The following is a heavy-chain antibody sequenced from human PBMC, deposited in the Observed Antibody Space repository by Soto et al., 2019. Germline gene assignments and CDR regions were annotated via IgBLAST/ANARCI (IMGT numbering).Heavy chain of an antibody. CDR2: IIPILGIA. J-gene: IGHJ4*02. Sequence: QVQLVQSGAEVKKPGSSEKISCKASGGTFSSYTISWVLQAPGQGLEWMGRIIPILGIANYAQKFQGRVTITADKSTSTAYMELSSLRSEDTAVYYCAVSVGCGGDCYSGYFDYWGQGTLVTVSS. D-gene: IGHD2-21*02. CDR3: AVSVGCGGDCYSGYFDY. CDR1: GGTFSSYT. V-gene: IGHV1-69*02.